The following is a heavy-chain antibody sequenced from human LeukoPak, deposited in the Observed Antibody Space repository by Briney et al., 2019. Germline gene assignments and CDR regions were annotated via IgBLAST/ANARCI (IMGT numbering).Heavy chain of an antibody. CDR2: ISDSGIST. CDR3: AKDDAWLRFGE. Sequence: GGSLRLSCAASGFTFRSFAMSWVRQAPGKGLEWVSAISDSGISTYFADSVKGRFTISRDNSKNTLYLEVISLTAEDTAVYYCAKDDAWLRFGEWSQGTLVTVSS. D-gene: IGHD3-10*01. J-gene: IGHJ4*02. V-gene: IGHV3-23*01. CDR1: GFTFRSFA.